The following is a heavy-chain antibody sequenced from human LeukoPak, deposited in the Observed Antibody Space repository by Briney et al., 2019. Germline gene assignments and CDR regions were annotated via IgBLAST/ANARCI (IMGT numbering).Heavy chain of an antibody. V-gene: IGHV3-11*01. CDR1: GFTFSDYY. CDR3: ARGNMYYDFWSGYYYY. Sequence: GGSLRLSCAASGFTFSDYYMSWIRQAPGKGLDWVSYISSSGSTIYYADSVKGRFTISRDNARNSLYLQMNSLRAEDTAVYYCARGNMYYDFWSGYYYYWGQGTLVTVSS. J-gene: IGHJ4*02. D-gene: IGHD3-3*01. CDR2: ISSSGSTI.